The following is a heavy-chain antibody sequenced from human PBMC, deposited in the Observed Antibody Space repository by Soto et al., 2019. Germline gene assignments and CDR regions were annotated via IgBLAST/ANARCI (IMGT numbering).Heavy chain of an antibody. CDR1: GGTFSSYA. D-gene: IGHD3-3*01. CDR2: IIANNGKT. CDR3: ARQPPHYDFWSGYYTPWFDP. J-gene: IGHJ5*02. V-gene: IGHV1-18*01. Sequence: ASVKVSCKASGGTFSSYAISWVRQAPGQGLEWMGWIIANNGKTNYAQKLQGRVTITTDTSTSTAYMELRSLRSDDTAVYYCARQPPHYDFWSGYYTPWFDPRGQGTLVTAPQ.